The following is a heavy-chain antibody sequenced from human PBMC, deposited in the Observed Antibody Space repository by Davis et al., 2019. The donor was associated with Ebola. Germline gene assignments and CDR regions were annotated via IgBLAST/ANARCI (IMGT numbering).Heavy chain of an antibody. CDR2: IKQDGSEK. J-gene: IGHJ4*02. D-gene: IGHD3-10*01. CDR1: GFTFSSYW. CDR3: ARGLTYYYGSGSHNYGDY. Sequence: PGGSLRLSCAASGFTFSSYWMSWVRQAPGKGLEWVANIKQDGSEKYYVDSVKGRFTISRDNAKNSLYLQMNSLRAEDTAVYYCARGLTYYYGSGSHNYGDYWGQGTLVTVSS. V-gene: IGHV3-7*01.